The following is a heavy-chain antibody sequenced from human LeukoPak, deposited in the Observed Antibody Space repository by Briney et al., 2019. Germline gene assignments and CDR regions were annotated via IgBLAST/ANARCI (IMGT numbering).Heavy chain of an antibody. V-gene: IGHV3-23*01. Sequence: QPGGSLRLSCAASGFTFSSYAMSWVRQAPGKGLEWVSAISGSGGSTYYADSVKGRLTIARDNSKDSLYLRMYSLRAEDTAVYYCAKWGYIVVVPAAIRDDYWGQGTLVTVSS. J-gene: IGHJ4*02. CDR3: AKWGYIVVVPAAIRDDY. CDR2: ISGSGGST. D-gene: IGHD2-2*01. CDR1: GFTFSSYA.